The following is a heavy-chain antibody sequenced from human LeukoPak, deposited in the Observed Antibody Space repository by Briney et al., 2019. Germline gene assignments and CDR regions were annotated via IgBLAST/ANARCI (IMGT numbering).Heavy chain of an antibody. CDR1: GFTFSSYN. J-gene: IGHJ4*02. Sequence: GGSLRLSCAASGFTFSSYNMNWIRQAPGKGLEWVSYISSGSITIYYADSVKGRFTISRDNAKNSLYLQMDSLRAEDTAVYYCARGWELLDYWGQGTLVTVSS. D-gene: IGHD1-26*01. CDR3: ARGWELLDY. CDR2: ISSGSITI. V-gene: IGHV3-48*04.